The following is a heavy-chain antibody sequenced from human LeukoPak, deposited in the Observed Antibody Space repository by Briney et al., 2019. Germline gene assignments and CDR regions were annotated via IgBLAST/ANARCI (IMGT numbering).Heavy chain of an antibody. V-gene: IGHV1-2*02. CDR2: INPNSGGT. CDR3: AREGQGRWYFDL. CDR1: GYTFTGYY. J-gene: IGHJ2*01. Sequence: ASVKVSCKASGYTFTGYYMHWVRQAPGQGLEWMGWINPNSGGTNYAQKFQSRVTMTRDTSISTAYMELSRLRSDDTAVYYRAREGQGRWYFDLWGRGTLVTVSS.